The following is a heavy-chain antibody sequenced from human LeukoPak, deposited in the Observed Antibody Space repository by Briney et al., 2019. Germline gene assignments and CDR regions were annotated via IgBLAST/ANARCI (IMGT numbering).Heavy chain of an antibody. D-gene: IGHD5-24*01. V-gene: IGHV4-59*01. CDR2: IYYSGST. Sequence: SETLSLTCTVSGGSISSYYWSWIRQPPGKGLEWIGYIYYSGSTNYSPSLKSRVTISVDTSKNQFSLKLSSVTAADTAVYYCARGGARGWLQLFEGAFDYWGQGTLVTVSS. J-gene: IGHJ4*02. CDR1: GGSISSYY. CDR3: ARGGARGWLQLFEGAFDY.